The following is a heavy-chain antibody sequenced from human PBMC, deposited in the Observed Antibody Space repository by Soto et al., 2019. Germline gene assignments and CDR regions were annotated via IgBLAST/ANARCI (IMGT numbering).Heavy chain of an antibody. CDR1: GGSISSYY. CDR3: ARASTTVTTYYYYGMDV. Sequence: SETLSLTCTVSGGSISSYYWSWIRQPPGKGLEWIGYIYYSGSTNYNPSLKSRVTISVDTSKNQFSLKLSSVTAADTAVYYCARASTTVTTYYYYGMDVWGQGTTVTVSS. D-gene: IGHD4-4*01. J-gene: IGHJ6*02. CDR2: IYYSGST. V-gene: IGHV4-59*01.